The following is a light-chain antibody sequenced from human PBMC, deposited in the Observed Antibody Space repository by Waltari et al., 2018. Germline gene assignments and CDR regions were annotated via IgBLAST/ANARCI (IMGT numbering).Light chain of an antibody. Sequence: SSVLTQAPSVSVAPGQTATVTCGGDNIGGRSVHWYQQRPGRAPVLVVYLDSDRPSGIPDRFSGSKSGNAAILTISRVEAGDEADYYCHVWDGKTVMFGGGTKLTVL. CDR3: HVWDGKTVM. V-gene: IGLV3-21*02. CDR2: LDS. CDR1: NIGGRS. J-gene: IGLJ3*02.